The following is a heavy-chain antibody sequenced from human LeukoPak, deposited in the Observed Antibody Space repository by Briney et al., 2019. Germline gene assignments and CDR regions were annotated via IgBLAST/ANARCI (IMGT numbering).Heavy chain of an antibody. D-gene: IGHD5-12*01. J-gene: IGHJ5*02. V-gene: IGHV4-31*03. CDR1: GDSISSGDYY. CDR3: ARVDDSGYGKFDP. CDR2: IYYSGST. Sequence: PSQTLSLTCNASGDSISSGDYYWSWIRQHPGKGLEWIGYIYYSGSTYYNPSLKSRLTISVDTSKNQFSLELSSVTAADTAVYYCARVDDSGYGKFDPWGQGTLVTVSS.